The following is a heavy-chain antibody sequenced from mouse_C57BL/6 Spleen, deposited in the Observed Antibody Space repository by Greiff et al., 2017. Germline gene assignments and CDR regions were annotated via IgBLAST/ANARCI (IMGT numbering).Heavy chain of an antibody. J-gene: IGHJ3*01. CDR3: ARPYYYGTITGFAY. D-gene: IGHD1-1*01. CDR1: GYTFTDYN. V-gene: IGHV1-18*01. Sequence: EVQLQQSGPELVKPGASVKIPCKASGYTFTDYNMDWVKQSHGKSLEWIGDINPNNGGTIYNQKFKGKATLTVDKSSSTAYMELRSLTSEDTAVYYCARPYYYGTITGFAYWGQGTLVTVSA. CDR2: INPNNGGT.